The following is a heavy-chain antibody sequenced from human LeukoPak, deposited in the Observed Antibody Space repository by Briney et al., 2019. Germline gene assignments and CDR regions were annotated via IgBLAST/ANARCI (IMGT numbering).Heavy chain of an antibody. CDR2: IKHDGSEK. CDR3: ASIQRRYTGTYNYYYFSMDV. J-gene: IGHJ6*03. Sequence: GGSLRLSCASSGFTFSSYWMSLVRQAPGGGLGWVANIKHDGSEKHYVGYEKRRLDIPRDNDHNSRYLQKHSLKAEDTAVYYCASIQRRYTGTYNYYYFSMDVWGKGTTVTISS. D-gene: IGHD1-26*01. V-gene: IGHV3-7*03. CDR1: GFTFSSYW.